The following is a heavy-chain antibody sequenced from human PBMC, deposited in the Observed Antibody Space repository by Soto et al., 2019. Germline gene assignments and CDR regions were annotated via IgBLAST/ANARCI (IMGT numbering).Heavy chain of an antibody. CDR2: IYYSGSA. CDR1: GDSISSSNYY. Sequence: SETLSLTCTVSGDSISSSNYYWGWIRQPPGKGLEWIGSIYYSGSAYYNPSLKSRVTISVDTSKNQFSLKLSSVTAADTAVYYCASHGVAVAGIDYWGQGTLVTVSS. D-gene: IGHD6-19*01. V-gene: IGHV4-39*01. CDR3: ASHGVAVAGIDY. J-gene: IGHJ4*02.